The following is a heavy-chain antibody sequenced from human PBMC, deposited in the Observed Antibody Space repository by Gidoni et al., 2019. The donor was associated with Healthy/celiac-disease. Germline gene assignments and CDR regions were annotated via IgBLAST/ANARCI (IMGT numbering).Heavy chain of an antibody. CDR2: IYYRGST. CDR3: ARERFPKVPDY. CDR1: GGSISSYY. Sequence: QVQLQESGPGLVKPSETLSLTCTVSGGSISSYYWSWIRQPPGKGLEWIGYIYYRGSTNYNPSLKSRVTISVDTSKNQFSLKLSSVTAADTAVYYCARERFPKVPDYWGQGTLVTVSS. J-gene: IGHJ4*02. D-gene: IGHD3-16*01. V-gene: IGHV4-59*01.